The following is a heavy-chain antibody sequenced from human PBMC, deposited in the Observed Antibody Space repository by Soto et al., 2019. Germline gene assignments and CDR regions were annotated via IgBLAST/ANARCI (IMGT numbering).Heavy chain of an antibody. CDR1: AFTVSSNY. CDR3: ARLRNWNLPYFDF. V-gene: IGHV3-53*01. Sequence: GGSLRLSCAASAFTVSSNYISWVRPAPGKGLEWVSVIYSGGSTYYADSVKGRFTISRDNSKNTLYLQMNSLRAEDTAVYYCARLRNWNLPYFDFWGLGTLVTVSS. CDR2: IYSGGST. J-gene: IGHJ4*02. D-gene: IGHD1-1*01.